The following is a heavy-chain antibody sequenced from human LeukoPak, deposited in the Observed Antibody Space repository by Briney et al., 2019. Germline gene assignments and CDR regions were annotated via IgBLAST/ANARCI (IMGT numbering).Heavy chain of an antibody. CDR2: FDPEDGET. Sequence: ASVKLSCKVSGYTLTELSMHWVRQAPGKGLEWVGGFDPEDGETIYAPKFPGRVTMTEATSTDTAYMETSSQRSEDTAVYYRPLAGGSQGDYFDYWGPGTLVTVSS. V-gene: IGHV1-24*01. CDR3: PLAGGSQGDYFDY. D-gene: IGHD1-26*01. J-gene: IGHJ4*02. CDR1: GYTLTELS.